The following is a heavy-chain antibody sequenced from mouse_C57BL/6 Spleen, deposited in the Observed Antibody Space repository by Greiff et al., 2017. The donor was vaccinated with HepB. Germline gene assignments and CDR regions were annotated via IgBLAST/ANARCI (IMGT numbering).Heavy chain of an antibody. J-gene: IGHJ4*01. CDR3: ATGGYNGAMDY. Sequence: EVKLMESGGGLVKPGGSLKLSCAASGFTFSDYGMHWVRQAPEKGLEWVAYISSGSSTIYYADTVQGRFTISRDNAKNTLFLQMTSLRSEDTAMYYCATGGYNGAMDYWGQGTSVTVSS. CDR1: GFTFSDYG. CDR2: ISSGSSTI. V-gene: IGHV5-17*01. D-gene: IGHD2-2*01.